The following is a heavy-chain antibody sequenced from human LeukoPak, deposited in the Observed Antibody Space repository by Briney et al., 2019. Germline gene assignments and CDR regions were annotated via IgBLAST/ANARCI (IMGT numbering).Heavy chain of an antibody. Sequence: GASVKVSCKASGYTFTGYYMHWVRQAPGQGLEWMGRINPNSGGTNYAQKFQGRVTMTRDTSTSTAYMELSRLRSDDTAVYYCARAQQGIAAAGILNWGQGTLVTVSS. CDR3: ARAQQGIAAAGILN. J-gene: IGHJ4*02. D-gene: IGHD6-13*01. CDR2: INPNSGGT. CDR1: GYTFTGYY. V-gene: IGHV1-2*06.